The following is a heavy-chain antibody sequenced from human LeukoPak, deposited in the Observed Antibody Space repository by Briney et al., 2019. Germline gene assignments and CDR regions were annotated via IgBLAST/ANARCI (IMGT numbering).Heavy chain of an antibody. CDR2: ISAYNGGT. CDR3: AKGGTMVPTIDY. J-gene: IGHJ4*02. CDR1: GYTFTSYY. D-gene: IGHD1-14*01. V-gene: IGHV1-18*01. Sequence: ASVKVSCXASGYTFTSYYITWVRQARGQGLEWVGWISAYNGGTNYAQKFQGRVTMTIDTSTTTAYLDLGSLTSDDTAMYYCAKGGTMVPTIDYWGQGTLVTVSS.